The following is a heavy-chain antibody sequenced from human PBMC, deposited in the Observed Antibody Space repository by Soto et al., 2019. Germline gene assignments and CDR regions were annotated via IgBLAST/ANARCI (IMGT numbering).Heavy chain of an antibody. CDR1: GYTFTGYY. Sequence: ASVKVSCKASGYTFTGYYMHWVRQAPGQGLEWMGWINPNSGGTNYAQKFQGWVTMTRDTSISTAYMELSRLRADDTAVYYCARTPSYYYDSSGDDYFDYWGQGTLVTVSS. J-gene: IGHJ4*02. D-gene: IGHD3-22*01. CDR2: INPNSGGT. CDR3: ARTPSYYYDSSGDDYFDY. V-gene: IGHV1-2*04.